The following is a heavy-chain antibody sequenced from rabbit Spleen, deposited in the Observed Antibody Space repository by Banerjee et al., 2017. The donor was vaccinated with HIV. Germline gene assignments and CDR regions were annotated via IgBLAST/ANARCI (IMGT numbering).Heavy chain of an antibody. V-gene: IGHV1S40*01. Sequence: QSLEESGGDLVKPGASLTLTCTASGVSFSSSSYMCWVRQAPGKGLESIGFANIGGSAYYASWVNGRFTISKTSTTVDLKMTSLTAADTATYFCARDLVGVIGWNFYLWGQGTLVTVS. D-gene: IGHD1-1*01. CDR2: ANIGGSA. J-gene: IGHJ4*01. CDR1: GVSFSSSSY. CDR3: ARDLVGVIGWNFYL.